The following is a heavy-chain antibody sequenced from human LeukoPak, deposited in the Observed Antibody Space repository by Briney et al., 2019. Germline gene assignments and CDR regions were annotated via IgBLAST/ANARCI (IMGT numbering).Heavy chain of an antibody. J-gene: IGHJ4*02. CDR1: GGSISSSSYY. Sequence: SETLSLTCTVSGGSISSSSYYRSGIRQPPGKGLEWIGEINHSGSTNYNPSLKSRVTISVDTSKNQFSLKLSSVTAADTAVYYCARGYYDSSGYYVPFDYWGQGTLVTVSS. CDR3: ARGYYDSSGYYVPFDY. D-gene: IGHD3-22*01. CDR2: INHSGST. V-gene: IGHV4-39*07.